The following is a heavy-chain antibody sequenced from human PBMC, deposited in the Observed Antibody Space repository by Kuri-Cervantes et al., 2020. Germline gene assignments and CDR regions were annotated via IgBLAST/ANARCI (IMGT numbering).Heavy chain of an antibody. CDR1: GYTFTSYA. CDR2: INTNTGNP. Sequence: ASVKVSCKASGYTFTSYAMNWVRQAPGQGLEWMGWINTNTGNPTYAQGFTGRFVFSLDTSVSTAYLQISSLKAEGTAVYYCARGATNHGSGSYDYYYGMDVWGQGTTVTVSS. D-gene: IGHD3-10*01. J-gene: IGHJ6*02. CDR3: ARGATNHGSGSYDYYYGMDV. V-gene: IGHV7-4-1*02.